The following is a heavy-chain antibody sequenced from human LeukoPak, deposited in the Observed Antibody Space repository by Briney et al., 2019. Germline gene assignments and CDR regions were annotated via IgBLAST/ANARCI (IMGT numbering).Heavy chain of an antibody. CDR3: TTWYGDYVGY. CDR1: GFTFSSYG. V-gene: IGHV3-15*01. CDR2: IKSKTDGGTT. Sequence: PGGSLRLSCAASGFTFSSYGMHWVRQAPGKGLEWVGRIKSKTDGGTTDYAAPVKGRFTISRDDSKNTLYLQMNSLKTEDTAVYYCTTWYGDYVGYWGQGTLVTVSS. D-gene: IGHD4-17*01. J-gene: IGHJ4*02.